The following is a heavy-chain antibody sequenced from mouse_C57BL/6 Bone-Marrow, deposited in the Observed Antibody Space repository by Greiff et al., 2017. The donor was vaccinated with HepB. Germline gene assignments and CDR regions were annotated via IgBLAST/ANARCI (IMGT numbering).Heavy chain of an antibody. CDR2: INYDGSST. Sequence: EVKVEESEGGLVQPGSSMKLSCTASGFTFSDYYMAWVRQVPEKGLEWVANINYDGSSTYYLDSLKSRFIISRDNAKNILYLQMSSLKSEDTATYYCARERVYYYGSSYRYFDVWGTGTTVTVSS. D-gene: IGHD1-1*01. V-gene: IGHV5-16*01. CDR1: GFTFSDYY. CDR3: ARERVYYYGSSYRYFDV. J-gene: IGHJ1*03.